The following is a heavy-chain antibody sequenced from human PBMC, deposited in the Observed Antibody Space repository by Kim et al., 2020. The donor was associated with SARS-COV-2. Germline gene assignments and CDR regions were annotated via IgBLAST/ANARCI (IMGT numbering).Heavy chain of an antibody. J-gene: IGHJ5*02. CDR3: ARDEGIAVAGTGWFDP. Sequence: LKSRVTISVDTSKNQFSLELSSVTAADTAVYYCARDEGIAVAGTGWFDPWGQGTLVTVSS. D-gene: IGHD6-19*01. V-gene: IGHV4-59*01.